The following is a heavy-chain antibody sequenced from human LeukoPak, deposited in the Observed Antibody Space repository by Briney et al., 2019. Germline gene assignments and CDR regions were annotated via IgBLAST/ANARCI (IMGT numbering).Heavy chain of an antibody. D-gene: IGHD3-9*01. CDR2: IYYSGST. CDR1: GGSFRTYY. CDR3: ARDLTYYDILTGYYPDAFDI. V-gene: IGHV4-59*01. J-gene: IGHJ3*02. Sequence: SETLSLTCTVSGGSFRTYYWTWIRQPPGKGLEWIAYIYYSGSTNYNPSLKSRVTISVDTSKNQFSLKLSSVTAADTAVYYCARDLTYYDILTGYYPDAFDIWGQGTMVTVSS.